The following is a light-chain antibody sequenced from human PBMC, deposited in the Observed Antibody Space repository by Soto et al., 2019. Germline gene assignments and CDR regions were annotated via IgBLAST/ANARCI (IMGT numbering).Light chain of an antibody. CDR2: GAS. CDR3: HQYGSAPRT. Sequence: EIVLTQSPDTQSLSPGETANLSCRASQSVSSNSLGWFQQTPGQAPRLLMYGASIRATGVPDRFSGSGSGTDFSLTIASLQDEDFGVYFCHQYGSAPRTFGQGTKVEIK. CDR1: QSVSSNS. J-gene: IGKJ1*01. V-gene: IGKV3-20*01.